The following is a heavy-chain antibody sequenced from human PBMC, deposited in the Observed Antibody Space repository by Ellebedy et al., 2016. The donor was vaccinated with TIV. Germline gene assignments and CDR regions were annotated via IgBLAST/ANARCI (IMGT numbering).Heavy chain of an antibody. J-gene: IGHJ6*03. CDR3: AKDHHHRTYYDFWSGYYRDYYYYMDV. V-gene: IGHV3-30*18. CDR1: GFTFRSHG. Sequence: GESLKISXAASGFTFRSHGMHWVRQAPGKGLEWVAVISYDGSNKYYADSVKGRFTISRDNSKNTLYLQMNSLRAEDTAVYYCAKDHHHRTYYDFWSGYYRDYYYYMDVWGKGTTVTVSS. D-gene: IGHD3-3*01. CDR2: ISYDGSNK.